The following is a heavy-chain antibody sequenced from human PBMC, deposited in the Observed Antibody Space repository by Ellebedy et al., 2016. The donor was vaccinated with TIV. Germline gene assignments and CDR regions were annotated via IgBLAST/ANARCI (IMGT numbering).Heavy chain of an antibody. CDR1: GFTFRSYG. V-gene: IGHV3-33*01. D-gene: IGHD3-10*01. CDR2: IWYDGSNK. Sequence: GESLKISCAASGFTFRSYGMHWVRQAPGKGLEGVAVIWYDGSNKYYADSVKGRFTISRDNSKNTLYLQMNSLRAEDTAVYYCARGLYITMVQGVIDPIDYWGQGTLVTVSS. J-gene: IGHJ4*02. CDR3: ARGLYITMVQGVIDPIDY.